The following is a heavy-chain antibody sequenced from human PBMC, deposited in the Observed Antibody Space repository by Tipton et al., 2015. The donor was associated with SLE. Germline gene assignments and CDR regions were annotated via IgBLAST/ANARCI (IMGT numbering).Heavy chain of an antibody. J-gene: IGHJ4*02. V-gene: IGHV4-61*01. CDR1: GGSISSGSYY. CDR2: IYHRGTT. CDR3: ARHYGSSFDF. D-gene: IGHD6-13*01. Sequence: TLSLTCTVSGGSISSGSYYWSWIRQPPGKGLEWIGYIYHRGTTYYNPSLKSRVTILVDTSKNQFSLRVTSVTAADTAVYYCARHYGSSFDFWGQGSLVTVSS.